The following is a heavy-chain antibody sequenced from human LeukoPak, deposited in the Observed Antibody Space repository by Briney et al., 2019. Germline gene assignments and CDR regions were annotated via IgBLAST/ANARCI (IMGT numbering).Heavy chain of an antibody. CDR3: ARMACSGGSCYRGNWFDP. CDR1: GFTFDDYG. Sequence: GGSLRLPCAASGFTFDDYGLSWVRQAPGKGLEWVSGINWSGGSTGYADSVKGRFTISRDNAKNSLYLQMNSLRAEDTAVYYCARMACSGGSCYRGNWFDPWGQGTLVTVSS. D-gene: IGHD2-15*01. CDR2: INWSGGST. V-gene: IGHV3-20*04. J-gene: IGHJ5*02.